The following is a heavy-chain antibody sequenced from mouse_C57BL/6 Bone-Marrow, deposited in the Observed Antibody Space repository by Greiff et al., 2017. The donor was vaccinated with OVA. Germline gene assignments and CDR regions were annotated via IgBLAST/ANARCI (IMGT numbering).Heavy chain of an antibody. CDR2: INPSTGGT. Sequence: EVQLQQSGPELVKPGASVKISCKASGYSFTGYYMNWVKQSPEKSLEWIGEINPSTGGTTYNQKFKAKATLTVDKSSSTAYMQLKSLTSEDSAVYYCARDYDYDPWFAYWGQGTLVTVSA. CDR1: GYSFTGYY. V-gene: IGHV1-42*01. J-gene: IGHJ3*01. CDR3: ARDYDYDPWFAY. D-gene: IGHD2-4*01.